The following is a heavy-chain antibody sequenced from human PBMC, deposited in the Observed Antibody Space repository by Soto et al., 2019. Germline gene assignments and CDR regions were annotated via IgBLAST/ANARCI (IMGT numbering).Heavy chain of an antibody. D-gene: IGHD1-20*01. CDR2: VHSSGST. J-gene: IGHJ6*02. Sequence: SETLFLTLTVSGDSIDSYYWSWILQPALKVLEWIGRVHSSGSTNYNPSIQRRVTMSVDTSKNQFSLKLSSVTAADTAVYYCTKGPNWNYYYYGIDVWGQGTTDTVTS. CDR3: TKGPNWNYYYYGIDV. CDR1: GDSIDSYY. V-gene: IGHV4-4*07.